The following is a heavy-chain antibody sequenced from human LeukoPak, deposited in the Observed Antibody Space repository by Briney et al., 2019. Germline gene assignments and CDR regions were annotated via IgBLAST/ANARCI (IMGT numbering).Heavy chain of an antibody. CDR2: IIPIFGTA. Sequence: ASVKVSCKASGGTFSSYAISWVRQAPGQGLEWMGGIIPIFGTANYAQKFQGRVTITADESTSTAYMELSSPRSEDTAVYYCARGPSSGAFDIWGQGTMVTVSS. CDR1: GGTFSSYA. V-gene: IGHV1-69*01. CDR3: ARGPSSGAFDI. J-gene: IGHJ3*02.